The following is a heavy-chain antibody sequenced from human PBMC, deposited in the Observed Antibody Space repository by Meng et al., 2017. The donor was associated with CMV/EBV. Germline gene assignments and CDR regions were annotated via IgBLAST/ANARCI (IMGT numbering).Heavy chain of an antibody. Sequence: GESLKISCAASGFTFSSYWMSWVRQAPGKGLEWVANIKQDGSEKYYVDSVKGRFTISRDNAKNSLYLQVNSLRAGDTAVYYCAREGGYDFWSGYYFGGEYYGMDVWGQGTTVTVSS. CDR2: IKQDGSEK. J-gene: IGHJ6*02. CDR1: GFTFSSYW. V-gene: IGHV3-7*01. D-gene: IGHD3-3*01. CDR3: AREGGYDFWSGYYFGGEYYGMDV.